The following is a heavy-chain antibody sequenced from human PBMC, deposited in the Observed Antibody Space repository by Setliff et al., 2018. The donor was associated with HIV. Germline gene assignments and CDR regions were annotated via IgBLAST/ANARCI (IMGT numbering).Heavy chain of an antibody. Sequence: LRLSCTGSGFTFGDDAMGWVRQAPGKGLEWVGFIRSKAYGGTTEYAASVEGRFTISRVDSKSIAYLQMKSLKTEDTAVYFCTRRRRGYCTSTSCLYYYYMDVWGKGTTDTVSS. V-gene: IGHV3-49*04. CDR1: GFTFGDDA. CDR3: TRRRRGYCTSTSCLYYYYMDV. J-gene: IGHJ6*03. D-gene: IGHD2-2*01. CDR2: IRSKAYGGTT.